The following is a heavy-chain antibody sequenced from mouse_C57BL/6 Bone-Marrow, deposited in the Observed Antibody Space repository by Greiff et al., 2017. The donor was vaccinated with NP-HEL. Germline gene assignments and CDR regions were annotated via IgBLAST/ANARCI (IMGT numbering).Heavy chain of an antibody. V-gene: IGHV7-3*01. D-gene: IGHD1-1*01. J-gene: IGHJ2*01. Sequence: VQLKESGGGLVQPGGSLSLSCAASGFTFTDYYMSWVRQPPGKALEWLGFIRNKANGYTTEYSASVKGRFTISRDNSQSILYLQKNALRAEDSATYYCASHYYYGSSYVLDYWGQGTTLTVSS. CDR3: ASHYYYGSSYVLDY. CDR1: GFTFTDYY. CDR2: IRNKANGYTT.